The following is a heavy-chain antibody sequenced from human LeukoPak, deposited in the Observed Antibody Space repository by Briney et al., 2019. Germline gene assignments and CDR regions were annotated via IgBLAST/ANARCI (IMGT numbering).Heavy chain of an antibody. CDR3: ASTNYGDYEYFDY. Sequence: AASVKVSCKASGGTFSSYAISWVRQAPGQGLEWMGGIIPIFGTANYAQKFQGRVTITTDESTSTAYMELSSLRSEDTAVYYCASTNYGDYEYFDYWGQGTLVTVSP. J-gene: IGHJ4*02. CDR1: GGTFSSYA. D-gene: IGHD4-17*01. V-gene: IGHV1-69*05. CDR2: IIPIFGTA.